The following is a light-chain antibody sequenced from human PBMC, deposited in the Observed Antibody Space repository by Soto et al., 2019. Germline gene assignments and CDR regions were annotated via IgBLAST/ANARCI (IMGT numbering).Light chain of an antibody. J-gene: IGLJ3*02. V-gene: IGLV2-14*01. CDR1: SSDVGGYNS. Sequence: QSVLTQPASVSGSPGLSITISCTGTSSDVGGYNSVSWYQQHPGKAPKLMIYEVINRPSGVSNRFSGSKSGNTASLTISGLQAEDEAEYYCTSYTSSNTWVFGGGTKLTVL. CDR3: TSYTSSNTWV. CDR2: EVI.